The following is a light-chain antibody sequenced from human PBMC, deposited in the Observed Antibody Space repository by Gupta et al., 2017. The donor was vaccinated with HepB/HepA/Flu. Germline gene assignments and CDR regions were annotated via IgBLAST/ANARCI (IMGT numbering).Light chain of an antibody. J-gene: IGLJ3*02. Sequence: PVPTQTSSASASLASAVTLTCTLSSGNSIYIIAWHQQQPGKAPRYLMKLVDSGSYNKGSGVPDFFSGSSSSAARYTIIALLQSEDEAYYYCANSNSNTRVFGGGTKLTVL. CDR3: ANSNSNTRV. V-gene: IGLV4-60*03. CDR2: LVDSGSY. CDR1: SGNSIYI.